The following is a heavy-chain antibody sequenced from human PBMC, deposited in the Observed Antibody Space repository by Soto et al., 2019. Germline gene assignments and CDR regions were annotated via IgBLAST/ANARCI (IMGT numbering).Heavy chain of an antibody. CDR3: AKDQSNSNPLYSFEF. Sequence: PGGSLRLSCAASGFTLSIYAMTWVRQSPGKGLEWIASMSRTGDNTYYADSVKGRFTISRDKSKNTLYLQMNSLRAENTAIYYCAKDQSNSNPLYSFEFWGPGTLVTVSS. J-gene: IGHJ4*02. D-gene: IGHD3-22*01. CDR1: GFTLSIYA. CDR2: MSRTGDNT. V-gene: IGHV3-23*01.